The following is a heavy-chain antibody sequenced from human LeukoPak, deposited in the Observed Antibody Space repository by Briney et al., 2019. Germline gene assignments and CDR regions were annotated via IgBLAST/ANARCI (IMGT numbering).Heavy chain of an antibody. J-gene: IGHJ5*02. V-gene: IGHV4-34*01. Sequence: SETLSLTCTVSGGSISNYYWNWIRQPPGKGLEWIGEINHSGGTNYNPSLKSRVTISVDTSKNQFSLKLSSVTAADTAVYYCARGGVGCSGGSCYNWFDPWGQGTLVTVSS. CDR2: INHSGGT. CDR3: ARGGVGCSGGSCYNWFDP. CDR1: GGSISNYY. D-gene: IGHD2-15*01.